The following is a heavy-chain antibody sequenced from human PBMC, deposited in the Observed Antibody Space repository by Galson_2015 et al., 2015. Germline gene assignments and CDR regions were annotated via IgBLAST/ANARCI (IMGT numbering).Heavy chain of an antibody. CDR2: ISSSSSTI. Sequence: SLRLSCAASGFTFSSYSMNWVRQAPGKGLEWVSYISSSSSTIYYADSVKGRFTISRDNAKNSLYLQMNSLRDEDTAVYYCARTAPGIVGNAFDIWGQGTMVTVSS. V-gene: IGHV3-48*02. J-gene: IGHJ3*02. D-gene: IGHD3-22*01. CDR3: ARTAPGIVGNAFDI. CDR1: GFTFSSYS.